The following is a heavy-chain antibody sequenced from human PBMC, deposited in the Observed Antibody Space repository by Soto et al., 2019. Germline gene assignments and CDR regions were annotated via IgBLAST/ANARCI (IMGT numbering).Heavy chain of an antibody. CDR1: GGSITRGGHP. Sequence: QLPLQESGARLVKPSQTLSLTCGVSGGSITRGGHPWAWIRQPPGQGLEWIGYISHLGSAFYTPSLMGRATISVDRSKNQFHLSLNFVTAADTAVYYCAREAGVVGANYFDYWGQGILVTVSS. CDR2: ISHLGSA. J-gene: IGHJ4*02. V-gene: IGHV4-30-2*01. D-gene: IGHD1-26*01. CDR3: AREAGVVGANYFDY.